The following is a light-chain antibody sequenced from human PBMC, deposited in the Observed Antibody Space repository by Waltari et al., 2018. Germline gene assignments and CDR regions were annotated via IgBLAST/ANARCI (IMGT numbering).Light chain of an antibody. V-gene: IGLV1-44*01. CDR2: SNN. J-gene: IGLJ3*02. CDR3: AAWDDSLNGWV. Sequence: QSVLPQPPSASGTPGPRVTLSCSGSSSNIGSNPVNWYQQLPGTAPKLLIYSNNQRPSGVPDRFSGSKSGTSASLAISGLQSEDEADYYCAAWDDSLNGWVFGGGTKLTVL. CDR1: SSNIGSNP.